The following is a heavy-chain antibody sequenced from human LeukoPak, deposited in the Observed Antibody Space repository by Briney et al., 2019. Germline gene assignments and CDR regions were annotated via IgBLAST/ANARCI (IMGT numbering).Heavy chain of an antibody. J-gene: IGHJ4*02. Sequence: SETLSLTCTVSGGSISGYYWTWIRQPAGKGLEWIGYIYYSGSTNYNPSLKSRVTISLDTSKNQFSLKLSSVTAADTAVYYCAREASSGWYDYWGQGTLVTVSS. V-gene: IGHV4-59*01. D-gene: IGHD6-19*01. CDR1: GGSISGYY. CDR3: AREASSGWYDY. CDR2: IYYSGST.